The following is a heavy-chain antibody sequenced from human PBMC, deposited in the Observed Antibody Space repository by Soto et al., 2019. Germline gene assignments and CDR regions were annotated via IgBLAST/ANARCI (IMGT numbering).Heavy chain of an antibody. CDR1: RVAFSKFI. CDR2: IIPIFGTA. D-gene: IGHD6-19*01. Sequence: GASVKVSCKASRVAFSKFIVTWVRQAPGLGLGWVGGIIPIFGTANYPQKFQGRVTITADESTSTSYMEVNNLRSEDTAVYYCAKVRYSSPMGYYYGMDVWGQGTTVTVSS. J-gene: IGHJ6*02. V-gene: IGHV1-69*13. CDR3: AKVRYSSPMGYYYGMDV.